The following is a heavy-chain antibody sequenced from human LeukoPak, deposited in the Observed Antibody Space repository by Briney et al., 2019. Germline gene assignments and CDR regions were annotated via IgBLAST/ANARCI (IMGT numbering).Heavy chain of an antibody. CDR2: THHSGNT. V-gene: IGHV4/OR15-8*02. D-gene: IGHD2-8*01. CDR1: GGSISSNYF. CDR3: ATFSTVVLSPYDALDI. Sequence: PSETLSLTCAVFGGSISSNYFWNWVRQPPGKGLEWIGETHHSGNTNYNPSLKSRLIISIDTSNNQFSLKLSSVTAADTAMYYCATFSTVVLSPYDALDIWGQGTMVTVSS. J-gene: IGHJ3*02.